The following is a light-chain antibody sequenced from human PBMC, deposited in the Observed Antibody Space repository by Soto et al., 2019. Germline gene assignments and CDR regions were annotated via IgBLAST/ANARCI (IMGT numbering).Light chain of an antibody. J-gene: IGKJ1*01. V-gene: IGKV1-5*01. Sequence: DIQMTQSPSTLSASVGDRVTITCRASQSISDWLAWYQQKPGKAPKLLIYDASNLESGVPSRFSGSGSGTEFTLTISSLQPDDFATYYCQQYNSYSPWTFGQGTKVDI. CDR1: QSISDW. CDR2: DAS. CDR3: QQYNSYSPWT.